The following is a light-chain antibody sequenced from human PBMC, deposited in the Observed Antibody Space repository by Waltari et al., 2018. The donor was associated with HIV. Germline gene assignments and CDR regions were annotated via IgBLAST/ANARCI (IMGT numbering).Light chain of an antibody. CDR3: QQYFQPPRT. V-gene: IGKV4-1*01. Sequence: DIVMTQSPESLVVSLCERATITCKSSQNILYKSNSRNYVAWYQKKLGQSPTLLIYWASTREAGVPDRFSGSGSETNFTRTINTRHAEEVGVYYGQQYFQPPRTFGPGTKV. J-gene: IGKJ3*01. CDR1: QNILYKSNSRNY. CDR2: WAS.